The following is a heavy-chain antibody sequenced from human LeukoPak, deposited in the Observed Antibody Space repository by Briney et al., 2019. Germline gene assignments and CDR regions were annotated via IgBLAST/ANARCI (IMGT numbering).Heavy chain of an antibody. CDR1: GGSFSGYY. V-gene: IGHV4-34*01. CDR2: INHSGST. CDR3: ARGRALMDV. J-gene: IGHJ6*03. Sequence: PSETLSLTCAVYGGSFSGYYWSWIRQPPGKGLEWIGEINHSGSTNYNPSLKSRVTISLDTSKNQFSLKLSSVTAADTAVYYCARGRALMDVWGKGTTVTVSS.